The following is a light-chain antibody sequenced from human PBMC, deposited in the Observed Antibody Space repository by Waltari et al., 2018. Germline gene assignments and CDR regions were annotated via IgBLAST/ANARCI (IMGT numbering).Light chain of an antibody. CDR3: AAWDDSLNAWV. J-gene: IGLJ3*02. CDR2: SNN. Sequence: QSVLTQPPSASGTPGQRVTISCSGSSSNIGSNTVNWYQQLPGTAPNLLIHSNNQRPSGGHDRFSGSTSVTSASLAISGLQSEDEADYYCAAWDDSLNAWVFGGGTKLTVL. V-gene: IGLV1-44*01. CDR1: SSNIGSNT.